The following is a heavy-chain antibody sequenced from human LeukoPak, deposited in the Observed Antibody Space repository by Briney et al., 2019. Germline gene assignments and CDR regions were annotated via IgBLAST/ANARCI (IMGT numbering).Heavy chain of an antibody. Sequence: GGSLRLSCADSVFTFSKYGMHWVRRAPGRGLEWVAVISYDGSKKFYADSGKGRFTISRDNSKNTLYLQMNSLRAEDTAVYYCAKDRGCSSTSCYGDYYGMDVWGQGTTVTVSS. CDR3: AKDRGCSSTSCYGDYYGMDV. V-gene: IGHV3-30*18. J-gene: IGHJ6*02. CDR2: ISYDGSKK. D-gene: IGHD2-2*01. CDR1: VFTFSKYG.